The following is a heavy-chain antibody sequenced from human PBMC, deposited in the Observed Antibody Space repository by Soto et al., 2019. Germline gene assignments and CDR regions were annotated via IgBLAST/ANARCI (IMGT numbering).Heavy chain of an antibody. CDR1: GFTFSSYW. CDR2: IKQDGSEK. V-gene: IGHV3-7*01. J-gene: IGHJ6*03. D-gene: IGHD6-19*01. Sequence: GGSLRLSCAASGFTFSSYWMIWVRQAPGKGLEWVANIKQDGSEKYYVDSVKGRFTISRDNAKNSLYLQMNSLRAEDTAVYYCVRDVHSSGWLFLLHYYYYMDVWGKGTTVTVSS. CDR3: VRDVHSSGWLFLLHYYYYMDV.